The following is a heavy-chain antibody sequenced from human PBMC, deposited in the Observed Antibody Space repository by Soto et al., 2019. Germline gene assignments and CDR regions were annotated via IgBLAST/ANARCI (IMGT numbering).Heavy chain of an antibody. Sequence: QVQLVESGGGVVQPGSSLRLSCAGSGFTFNNFGFHWVRQVPGKGLEWVALISYDGGTKSFADSLKGRFTISRDDSKNTLYLQMNSLRAEDTAVYYCAKEPEGYWGQGTLVTVSS. V-gene: IGHV3-30*18. CDR3: AKEPEGY. CDR1: GFTFNNFG. CDR2: ISYDGGTK. J-gene: IGHJ4*02.